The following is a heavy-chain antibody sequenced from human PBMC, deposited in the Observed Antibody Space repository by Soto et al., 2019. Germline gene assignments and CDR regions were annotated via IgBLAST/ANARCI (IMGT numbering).Heavy chain of an antibody. D-gene: IGHD2-2*01. CDR2: IIPIFGTA. CDR3: ARDKEDIVLVPAAIQSTYYYYYGIDV. CDR1: GGTFSSYA. J-gene: IGHJ6*02. V-gene: IGHV1-69*12. Sequence: QVQLVQSGAEVKKPGSSVKVSCKASGGTFSSYAISWVRQAPGQGLEWMGGIIPIFGTANYAQKFQGRVHPTAHASTTTAYIELSRLRSEDPAVYYCARDKEDIVLVPAAIQSTYYYYYGIDVWGQGTTVTVSS.